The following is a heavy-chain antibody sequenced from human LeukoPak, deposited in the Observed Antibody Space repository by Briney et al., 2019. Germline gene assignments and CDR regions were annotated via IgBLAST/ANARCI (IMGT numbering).Heavy chain of an antibody. CDR2: IYYSGST. V-gene: IGHV4-59*01. CDR1: GGSISSYY. CDR3: ARDRFSGSHYFDY. D-gene: IGHD1-26*01. Sequence: PSETLSLTCTVSGGSISSYYWSWIRQPPGKGLEWIGCIYYSGSTNYNPSLKSRVTISVDTSKNQFSLKLSSVTAADTAVYYCARDRFSGSHYFDYWGQGTLVTVSS. J-gene: IGHJ4*02.